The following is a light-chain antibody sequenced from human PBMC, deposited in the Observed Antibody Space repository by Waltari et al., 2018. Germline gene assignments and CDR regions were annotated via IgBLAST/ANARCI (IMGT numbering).Light chain of an antibody. J-gene: IGLJ1*01. CDR2: RDN. CDR3: QSPDSSGTYV. V-gene: IGLV3-25*03. Sequence: SYELTQPPSVSVSPGQTARISCSGDTFPKQFAYWYQQKPGQAPVVVIFRDNERPAGIPERFSGSSSGTTVMLTINGVQAEDEADYYCQSPDSSGTYVFGTGTKVTVL. CDR1: TFPKQF.